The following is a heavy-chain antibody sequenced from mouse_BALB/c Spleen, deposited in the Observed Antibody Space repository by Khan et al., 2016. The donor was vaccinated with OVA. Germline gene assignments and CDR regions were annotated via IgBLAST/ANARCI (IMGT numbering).Heavy chain of an antibody. J-gene: IGHJ2*01. CDR3: ARRGLRWDFDY. CDR1: GYTFINYW. CDR2: FNPSTGYT. V-gene: IGHV1-7*01. D-gene: IGHD1-1*01. Sequence: QIQLVQSGAELAKPGASVKLSCKASGYTFINYWILWVKQRPGQGLEWIGHFNPSTGYTEYNQNFKDKATLTADKSSSTAYMQLSSLTSVDSAVYYCARRGLRWDFDYWGQGTTLTVSS.